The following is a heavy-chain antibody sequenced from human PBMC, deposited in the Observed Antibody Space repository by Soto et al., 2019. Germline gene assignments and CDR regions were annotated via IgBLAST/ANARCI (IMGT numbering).Heavy chain of an antibody. D-gene: IGHD3-16*01. CDR2: ISSSSSYI. Sequence: EVQLVESGGGLVKPGGSLRLSCAASGFTFSTYSMNWVRQAPGKGLEWVSSISSSSSYIYYADSVKGRFTITRDNAKNTLSLQKNSLRGEDTAVYYCARNRGGDLKAFDIWGQGTMVTVSS. CDR3: ARNRGGDLKAFDI. V-gene: IGHV3-21*01. J-gene: IGHJ3*02. CDR1: GFTFSTYS.